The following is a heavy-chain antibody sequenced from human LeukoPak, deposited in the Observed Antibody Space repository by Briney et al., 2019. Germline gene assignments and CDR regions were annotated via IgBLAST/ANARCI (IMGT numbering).Heavy chain of an antibody. J-gene: IGHJ4*02. Sequence: GGSLRLSCAASGFAFDDYGMSWVRQAPGKGLEWVSAISGSGGSTYYADSVKGRFTISRDNSKNTLYLQMNSLRAEDTAVYYCAKGGDYANWGQGTLVTVSS. CDR3: AKGGDYAN. CDR2: ISGSGGST. V-gene: IGHV3-23*01. D-gene: IGHD4-17*01. CDR1: GFAFDDYG.